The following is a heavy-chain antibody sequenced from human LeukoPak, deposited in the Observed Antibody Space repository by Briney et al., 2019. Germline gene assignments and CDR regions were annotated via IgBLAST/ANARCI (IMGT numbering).Heavy chain of an antibody. CDR1: GFTFSSYA. D-gene: IGHD6-6*01. CDR2: ISASGGST. CDR3: ARDGETARPCDY. Sequence: GGSLRLSCAASGFTFSSYAMSWVRQVPGKGLEWVSGISASGGSTSYADSVRGRFTISRDNSKNTLYVQMNSLRAEDTAVYYCARDGETARPCDYWGQGTLVTVSS. J-gene: IGHJ4*02. V-gene: IGHV3-23*01.